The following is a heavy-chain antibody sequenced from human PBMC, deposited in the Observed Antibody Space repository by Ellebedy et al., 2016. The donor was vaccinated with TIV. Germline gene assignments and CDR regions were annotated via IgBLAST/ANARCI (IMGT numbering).Heavy chain of an antibody. J-gene: IGHJ4*02. CDR1: GFTFRGYG. V-gene: IGHV3-30*03. Sequence: GGSLRLSCAVSGFTFRGYGIHWVRQAPVKGLEWVALISDDGSDKYYADSVKGRFTISRDNSKNTVYLQMNSLRAEDTAVYYCARIYRSYYFDYWGQGTLITVSS. D-gene: IGHD4-11*01. CDR2: ISDDGSDK. CDR3: ARIYRSYYFDY.